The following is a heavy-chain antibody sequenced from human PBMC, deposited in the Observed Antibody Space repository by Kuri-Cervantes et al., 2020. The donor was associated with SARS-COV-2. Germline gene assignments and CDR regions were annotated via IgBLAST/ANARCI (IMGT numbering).Heavy chain of an antibody. Sequence: GGSLRLSCAASGFTFSSYGMHWVRQAPGKGLEWVAFIRYDGSNKYYADSVKGRFTISRDNSKNTLYLQMNSLRAEDTAVYYCAKDVVGYCSSTSCYLYYMDVWGKGTTVTVSS. CDR3: AKDVVGYCSSTSCYLYYMDV. J-gene: IGHJ6*03. CDR2: IRYDGSNK. D-gene: IGHD2-2*01. CDR1: GFTFSSYG. V-gene: IGHV3-30*02.